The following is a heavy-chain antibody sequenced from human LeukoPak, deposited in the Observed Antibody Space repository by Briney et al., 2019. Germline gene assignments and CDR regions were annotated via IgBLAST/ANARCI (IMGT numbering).Heavy chain of an antibody. D-gene: IGHD5-24*01. V-gene: IGHV4-34*01. CDR3: ARLGMATITYDAFDI. Sequence: SETLSLTCAVYGGSFSGYYWSWIRQPPGKGLEWIGEINHSGSTNYNPSLKSRVTISVDMSKNQFSLKLSSVIAADTAVYYCARLGMATITYDAFDIWGQGTMVTVSS. CDR1: GGSFSGYY. J-gene: IGHJ3*02. CDR2: INHSGST.